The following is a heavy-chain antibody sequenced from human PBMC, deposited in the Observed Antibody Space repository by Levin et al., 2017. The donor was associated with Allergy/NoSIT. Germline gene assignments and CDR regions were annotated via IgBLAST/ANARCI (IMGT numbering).Heavy chain of an antibody. CDR2: IYYGGST. CDR3: ARSFCNGGLCGGYSYFAP. Sequence: SETLSLTCTVSGDSIIRSHYYWGWIRQPPGKGLEWIGSIYYGGSTYYNPSLKSRVTISVDTSKNLFSLKLSYVTAADTAIYSCARSFCNGGLCGGYSYFAPWGQGTLVSVSS. D-gene: IGHD5-18*01. J-gene: IGHJ5*02. V-gene: IGHV4-39*01. CDR1: GDSIIRSHYY.